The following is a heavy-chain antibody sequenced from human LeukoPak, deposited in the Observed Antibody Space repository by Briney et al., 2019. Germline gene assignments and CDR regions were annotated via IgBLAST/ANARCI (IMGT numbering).Heavy chain of an antibody. CDR3: ARDENYDILTGYYSLVLRGMDV. D-gene: IGHD3-9*01. J-gene: IGHJ6*02. CDR1: GGSVSSGSYY. Sequence: PSETLSLTCTVSGGSVSSGSYYWSWIRQPPGKGLEWIGYIYYSGSTNYNPSLNSRLTISVDTSKNQFSLKLSSVTAADTAVYYCARDENYDILTGYYSLVLRGMDVWGQGTTVTVSS. CDR2: IYYSGST. V-gene: IGHV4-61*01.